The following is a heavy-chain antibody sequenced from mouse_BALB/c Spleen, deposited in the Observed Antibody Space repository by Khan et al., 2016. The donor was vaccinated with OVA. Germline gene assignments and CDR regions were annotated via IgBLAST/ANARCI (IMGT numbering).Heavy chain of an antibody. D-gene: IGHD1-1*01. V-gene: IGHV1S81*02. CDR2: INPNNGGT. CDR1: GYTFTSFY. J-gene: IGHJ3*01. Sequence: QVQLQQSGAELVKPGASVKLSCKASGYTFTSFYIYWVKQRPGQGLEWIGEINPNNGGTNVNEKFKSKATLTVDTSSSTAYLELSSLTSEDSAVFYCTRGGYGSPFTYWGQGTLVTVSA. CDR3: TRGGYGSPFTY.